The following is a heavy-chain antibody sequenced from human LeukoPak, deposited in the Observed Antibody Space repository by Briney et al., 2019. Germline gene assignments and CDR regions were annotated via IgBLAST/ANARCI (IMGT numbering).Heavy chain of an antibody. Sequence: QTSETLSHTCTVSGGSISSGGYYWSWIRQPPGKGLEWIGYIYHSGSTYYNPSLKSRVTISVDRSKNQFSLKLSSVTAADTAVYYCARDRSDSSSVDCWGQGTLVTVSS. D-gene: IGHD3-22*01. CDR3: ARDRSDSSSVDC. J-gene: IGHJ4*02. V-gene: IGHV4-30-2*01. CDR1: GGSISSGGYY. CDR2: IYHSGST.